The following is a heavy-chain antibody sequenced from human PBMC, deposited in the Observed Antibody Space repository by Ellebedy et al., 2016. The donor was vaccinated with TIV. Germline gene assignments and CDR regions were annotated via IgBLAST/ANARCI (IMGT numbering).Heavy chain of an antibody. CDR1: GFTFSSYT. D-gene: IGHD6-13*01. Sequence: GESLKISXAASGFTFSSYTMNWVRQAPGKGLEWVSYISSSSSTIHYADSVKGRFTISRDNAKNSLYLQMNSLRDEDTAVYYCAGDRDSNWLFDYWGQGTLVTVSS. CDR3: AGDRDSNWLFDY. V-gene: IGHV3-48*02. CDR2: ISSSSSTI. J-gene: IGHJ4*02.